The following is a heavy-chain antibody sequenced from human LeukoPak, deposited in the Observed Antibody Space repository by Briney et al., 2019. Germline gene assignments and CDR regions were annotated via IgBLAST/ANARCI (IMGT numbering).Heavy chain of an antibody. CDR3: ASGAGKLRYFDWTRPFDY. J-gene: IGHJ4*02. V-gene: IGHV4-4*02. Sequence: PSETLSLTCAVSGGSISSSNWWSWVRQPPGKGLEWIGEIYHSGSTNYNPSLKSRVTISVDKSKNQFSLKLSSVTAADTAVYYCASGAGKLRYFDWTRPFDYWGQGTLVTVSS. CDR2: IYHSGST. D-gene: IGHD3-9*01. CDR1: GGSISSSNW.